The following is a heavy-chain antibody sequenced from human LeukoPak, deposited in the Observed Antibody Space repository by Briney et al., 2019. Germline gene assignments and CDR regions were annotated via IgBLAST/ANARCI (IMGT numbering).Heavy chain of an antibody. Sequence: GGSLRLSCAAPGFTVDSNYLSWVRQAPGKGLEWVSTIYTGGNTYYAASVKGRFTISRDFSKNTVFLHMSSLRAEDTAMYYCARGNDSGYYDYFDYWGQGALVTVSS. CDR2: IYTGGNT. J-gene: IGHJ4*02. D-gene: IGHD3-22*01. CDR1: GFTVDSNY. V-gene: IGHV3-53*01. CDR3: ARGNDSGYYDYFDY.